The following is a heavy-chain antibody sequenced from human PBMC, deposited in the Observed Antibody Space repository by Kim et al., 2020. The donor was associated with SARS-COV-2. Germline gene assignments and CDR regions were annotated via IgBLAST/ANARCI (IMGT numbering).Heavy chain of an antibody. V-gene: IGHV4-34*01. Sequence: SQTLSLTCTVYGGSFSSYYCSWIRHPPAKGLEWIGEINHSGSTNSNPSLKIRVTISVDTSKNQFSLKLSSVPAADTAVYYCARGNTISHFYYYYYGMDVWGQGTTVTVSS. CDR2: INHSGST. D-gene: IGHD3-9*01. CDR1: GGSFSSYY. J-gene: IGHJ6*02. CDR3: ARGNTISHFYYYYYGMDV.